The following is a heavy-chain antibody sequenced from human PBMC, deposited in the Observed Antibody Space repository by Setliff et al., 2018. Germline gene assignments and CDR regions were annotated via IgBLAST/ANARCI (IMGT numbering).Heavy chain of an antibody. CDR1: GFTFNTYW. V-gene: IGHV3-7*01. CDR2: ITHDGSKT. Sequence: PGGSLRLSCAGSGFTFNTYWMTWVRQAPGKGLEWVASITHDGSKTYILDSVKGRFTISRDNTKNSLYLQMNSLRGEDTAVYYCAKDTRRPLDIWGQGTMVTVSS. CDR3: AKDTRRPLDI. J-gene: IGHJ3*02.